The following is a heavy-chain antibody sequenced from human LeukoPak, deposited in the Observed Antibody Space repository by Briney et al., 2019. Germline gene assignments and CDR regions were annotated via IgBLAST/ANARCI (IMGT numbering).Heavy chain of an antibody. CDR3: ARTGSWGSSNYYFDY. D-gene: IGHD2-15*01. J-gene: IGHJ4*02. CDR2: ISATGGST. CDR1: GFTLSSHW. Sequence: SGGSLRLSCEASGFTLSSHWMSWVRQAPGKGLEWVSAISATGGSTYYADSVKGRVTVSRDNSKNTLYVEMNSLRAEDTAFYYCARTGSWGSSNYYFDYWGQGTLVTVSS. V-gene: IGHV3-23*01.